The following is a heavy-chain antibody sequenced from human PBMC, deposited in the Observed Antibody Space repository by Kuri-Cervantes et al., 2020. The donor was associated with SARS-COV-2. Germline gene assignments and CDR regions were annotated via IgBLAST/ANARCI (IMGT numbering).Heavy chain of an antibody. CDR3: ARVEGAAAGTPPGNFDY. D-gene: IGHD6-13*01. CDR1: GGSFSGYY. V-gene: IGHV4-59*12. Sequence: ESLKISCAVYGGSFSGYYWSWIRQPPGQGLEWLGYIYYSGSTKYNPSLESRVTISLDTSRNQFSLKLSSVTAADTAVYYCARVEGAAAGTPPGNFDYWGQGTLVTVSS. J-gene: IGHJ4*02. CDR2: IYYSGST.